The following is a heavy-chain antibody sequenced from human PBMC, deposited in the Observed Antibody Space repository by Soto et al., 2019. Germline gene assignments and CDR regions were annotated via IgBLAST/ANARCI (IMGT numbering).Heavy chain of an antibody. CDR3: ARHDDGVADAFDI. CDR2: IYYSGST. J-gene: IGHJ3*02. D-gene: IGHD2-8*01. Sequence: SETLSLTCTVSGGSISSSSYYWGWIRQPPGKGLEWIGSIYYSGSTYYNPSLKGRVTISVDTSKNQFSLKLSSVTAADTAVYYCARHDDGVADAFDIWGQGTMVTVSS. V-gene: IGHV4-39*01. CDR1: GGSISSSSYY.